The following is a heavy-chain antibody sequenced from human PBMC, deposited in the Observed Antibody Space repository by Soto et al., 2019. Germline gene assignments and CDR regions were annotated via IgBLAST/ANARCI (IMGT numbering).Heavy chain of an antibody. CDR2: ISAYNGNT. V-gene: IGHV1-18*01. CDR3: AREGSISGVVIRDPAYYYYGMDV. D-gene: IGHD3-3*01. Sequence: ASVKVSCKASGYTFTSYGISWVRQAPGQGLEWMGWISAYNGNTNYAQKLQGRVTMTTDTSTSTAYMELRSLRSDDTAVYYCAREGSISGVVIRDPAYYYYGMDVWGQGTTVTVSS. J-gene: IGHJ6*02. CDR1: GYTFTSYG.